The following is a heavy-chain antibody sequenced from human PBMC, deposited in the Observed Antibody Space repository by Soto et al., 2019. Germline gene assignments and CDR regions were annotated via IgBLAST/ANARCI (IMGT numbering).Heavy chain of an antibody. CDR2: IWYDGSNK. Sequence: PGGSLRLSCAASGFTFSSYGMHWVRQAPGKGLEWVAVIWYDGSNKYYADSVKGRFTISRGNSKNTLYLQMNSLRAEDTAVYYCARDSYYYDSSGNIDYWGQGTLVTVSS. J-gene: IGHJ4*02. CDR1: GFTFSSYG. D-gene: IGHD3-22*01. CDR3: ARDSYYYDSSGNIDY. V-gene: IGHV3-33*01.